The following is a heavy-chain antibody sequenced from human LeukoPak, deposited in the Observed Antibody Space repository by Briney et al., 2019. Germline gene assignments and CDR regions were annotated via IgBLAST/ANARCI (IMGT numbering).Heavy chain of an antibody. CDR3: ATSKIWFGEYCSAFDI. CDR2: ISSTSRTI. J-gene: IGHJ3*02. V-gene: IGHV3-48*04. D-gene: IGHD3-10*01. Sequence: GGSLRLSCAASGFTFSSYSMNWVRQAPGKGLEWVSYISSTSRTIYYADSVKGRFTISRDNAKNSLYLQMNSLRAEDTAVYYCATSKIWFGEYCSAFDIWGQGTVVTVSS. CDR1: GFTFSSYS.